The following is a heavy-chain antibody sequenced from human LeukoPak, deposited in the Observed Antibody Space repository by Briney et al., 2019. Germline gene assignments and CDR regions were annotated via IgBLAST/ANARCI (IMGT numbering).Heavy chain of an antibody. CDR2: IKSKTDGGAT. Sequence: WGALTLSCAVSGFTFTNAWMSWVRQAPGKGLEWIGHIKSKTDGGATEYPAPVKGRFNVSRNDSKNTLYLHMNSLKTEDTAVYYCTAEGVIQRGGWYLADYWGQGTLVTVSS. J-gene: IGHJ4*02. D-gene: IGHD6-19*01. V-gene: IGHV3-15*01. CDR1: GFTFTNAW. CDR3: TAEGVIQRGGWYLADY.